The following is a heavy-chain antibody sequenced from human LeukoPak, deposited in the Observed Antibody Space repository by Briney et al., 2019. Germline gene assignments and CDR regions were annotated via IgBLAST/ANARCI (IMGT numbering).Heavy chain of an antibody. CDR3: ATVREDYYGSGSYPFDY. V-gene: IGHV4-61*01. D-gene: IGHD3-10*01. J-gene: IGHJ4*02. CDR2: IYYSGST. Sequence: AETLSLTCTVSGGSVSSGSYYWSCIRQPPGKGLEWIGYIYYSGSTNYNPSLKSRVTISVDTSKNQFSLKLSSVTAADTAVYYCATVREDYYGSGSYPFDYWGQGTLVTVSS. CDR1: GGSVSSGSYY.